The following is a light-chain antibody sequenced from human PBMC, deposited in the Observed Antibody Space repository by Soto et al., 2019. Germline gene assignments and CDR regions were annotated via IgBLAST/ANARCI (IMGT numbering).Light chain of an antibody. Sequence: ESVLTQSPGTLSLSPGERATLSCRASQTVNSRYLTWYQHKPGQAPRLLIYGASIRATGIPDRFSGSRSGADFSLTITRLEPEDSAVYYCQQFYDSRPAFTFGQGTKLEI. CDR1: QTVNSRY. CDR2: GAS. CDR3: QQFYDSRPAFT. V-gene: IGKV3-20*01. J-gene: IGKJ2*01.